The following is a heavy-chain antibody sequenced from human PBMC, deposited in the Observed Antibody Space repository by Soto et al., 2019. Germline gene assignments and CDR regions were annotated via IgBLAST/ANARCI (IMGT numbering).Heavy chain of an antibody. CDR2: ISGSGGST. Sequence: LRLSCAASGFTFSSYAMSWVRQAPGKGLEWVSAISGSGGSTYYADSVKGRFTISRDNSKNTLYLQMNSLRAEDTAVYYCAKDQPTIVVVPAAPDAFDIWGQGTMVTVSS. J-gene: IGHJ3*02. CDR3: AKDQPTIVVVPAAPDAFDI. CDR1: GFTFSSYA. V-gene: IGHV3-23*01. D-gene: IGHD2-2*01.